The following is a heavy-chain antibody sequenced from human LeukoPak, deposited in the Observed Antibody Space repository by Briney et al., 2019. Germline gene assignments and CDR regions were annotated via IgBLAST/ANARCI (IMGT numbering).Heavy chain of an antibody. CDR1: GFTFSSYA. Sequence: GGSLRLSCAASGFTFSSYAMSWVRQAPGKGLEWVSAISGSGGNTYYADSVKGRFTISRDNSKNTLYLQMNSLRAEDTAVYYCAKAYYDSSGYYYPIDYWGQGTLVTVSS. CDR2: ISGSGGNT. V-gene: IGHV3-23*01. J-gene: IGHJ4*02. CDR3: AKAYYDSSGYYYPIDY. D-gene: IGHD3-22*01.